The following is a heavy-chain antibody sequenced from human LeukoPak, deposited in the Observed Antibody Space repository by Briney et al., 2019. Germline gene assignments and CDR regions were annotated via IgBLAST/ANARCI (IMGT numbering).Heavy chain of an antibody. D-gene: IGHD3-22*01. CDR1: GGSFSGYY. J-gene: IGHJ6*02. Sequence: PSETLSLNCAVYGGSFSGYYWSWIRQPPGKGLEWIGEINHSGSTNYNPSLKSRVTISVDKSKNQFSLKLSSLTAADTAVYYCARGNDGIYDSSGYYYYYYGMDVWGQGPTVTVSS. CDR2: INHSGST. CDR3: ARGNDGIYDSSGYYYYYYGMDV. V-gene: IGHV4-34*01.